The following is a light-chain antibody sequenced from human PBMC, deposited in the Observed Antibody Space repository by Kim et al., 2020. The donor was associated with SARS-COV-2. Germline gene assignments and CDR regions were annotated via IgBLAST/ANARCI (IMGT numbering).Light chain of an antibody. CDR3: QVWHGGSHHVV. CDR2: YDN. Sequence: ATGQTARITCGGDNIGGETVHWYQQKPGQAPVLVIFYDNDRPSGIPARFSGSNSGNTATLTISRVEAGDEADYFCQVWHGGSHHVVFGGGTQLTVL. V-gene: IGLV3-21*04. J-gene: IGLJ2*01. CDR1: NIGGET.